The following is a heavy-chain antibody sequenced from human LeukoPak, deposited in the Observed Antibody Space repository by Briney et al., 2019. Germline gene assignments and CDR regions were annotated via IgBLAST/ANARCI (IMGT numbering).Heavy chain of an antibody. Sequence: PSETLSLTCTVSGGSISSSSYYWGWIRQPPGKGLEWIGSIYYSGSTYYNPSLKSRVTISVDTSKNQFSLKLSSVTAADTAVYYCATWTLPYYYDSRTGAFDIWGQGTMVTVSS. CDR1: GGSISSSSYY. CDR2: IYYSGST. J-gene: IGHJ3*02. D-gene: IGHD3-22*01. V-gene: IGHV4-39*01. CDR3: ATWTLPYYYDSRTGAFDI.